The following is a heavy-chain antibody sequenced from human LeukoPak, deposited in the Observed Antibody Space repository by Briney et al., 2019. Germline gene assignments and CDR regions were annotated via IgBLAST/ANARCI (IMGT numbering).Heavy chain of an antibody. V-gene: IGHV3-7*01. CDR2: IKQDGSEK. D-gene: IGHD6-6*01. CDR3: ARDGSSKGFDY. CDR1: GFTFSSYW. J-gene: IGHJ4*02. Sequence: GGSLRLSCAASGFTFSSYWMSWVRQAPGKGLQWSANIKQDGSEKYYVDSVKSRFTISRDNAKNSLYLQMNSLRAGDTAVYYCARDGSSKGFDYWGQGTLVTVSS.